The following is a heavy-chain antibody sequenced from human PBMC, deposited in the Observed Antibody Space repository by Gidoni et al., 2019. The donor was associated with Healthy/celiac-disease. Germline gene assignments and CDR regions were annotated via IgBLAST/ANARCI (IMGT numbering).Heavy chain of an antibody. D-gene: IGHD5-12*01. Sequence: EVQRLEAGGGLVQPGGAMRLSCAADGVTFSSYAMSWVRKAPGKGLEWVSAISVSGGSTYYADSVKGRFTISRDNSKNTLYLQMNSLRAEDTAVYYCAKEGWLHYFDYWGQGTLVTVSS. J-gene: IGHJ4*02. CDR3: AKEGWLHYFDY. CDR2: ISVSGGST. CDR1: GVTFSSYA. V-gene: IGHV3-23*01.